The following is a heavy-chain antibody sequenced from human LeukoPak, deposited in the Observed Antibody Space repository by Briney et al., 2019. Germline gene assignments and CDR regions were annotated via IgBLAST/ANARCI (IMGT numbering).Heavy chain of an antibody. J-gene: IGHJ4*02. Sequence: GGSLRLSCAASGFTFSSYWTTWVRQAPGRGLEWVASIKQDGSDKNYVDSVKGRFTISRDNAKNSLYLQMNSLRDEDTAVYYCARTRLSSDCWGQGTLVAVSS. V-gene: IGHV3-7*01. D-gene: IGHD2/OR15-2a*01. CDR1: GFTFSSYW. CDR3: ARTRLSSDC. CDR2: IKQDGSDK.